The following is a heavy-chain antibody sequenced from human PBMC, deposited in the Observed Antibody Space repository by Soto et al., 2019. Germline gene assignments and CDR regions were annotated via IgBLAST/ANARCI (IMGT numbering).Heavy chain of an antibody. CDR1: GGTFSSYA. CDR2: IIPIFGTA. D-gene: IGHD1-26*01. V-gene: IGHV1-69*06. Sequence: SVKVSCKASGGTFSSYAISWVRQAPGQGLEWMGGIIPIFGTANYAQKFQGRVTMSVDTSKNQFSLKLSSVTAADTAVYYCARTLSGSYYYYYGMDVWGQGTTVTVSS. CDR3: ARTLSGSYYYYYGMDV. J-gene: IGHJ6*02.